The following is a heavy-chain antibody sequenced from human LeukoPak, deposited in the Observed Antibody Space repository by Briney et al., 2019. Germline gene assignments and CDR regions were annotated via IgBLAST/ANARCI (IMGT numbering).Heavy chain of an antibody. CDR3: ARVGSYLVYYDAFDI. CDR2: IYYSGSS. V-gene: IGHV4-59*01. J-gene: IGHJ3*02. D-gene: IGHD1-26*01. CDR1: GGSISSYY. Sequence: PSENLSLTCTVSGGSISSYYWTWIRQPPGKGLEWIGYIYYSGSSNYNPSLKSRVTISVDTSKNQFSLKLSSVTAADTAVYYCARVGSYLVYYDAFDIWGQGTMVTVSS.